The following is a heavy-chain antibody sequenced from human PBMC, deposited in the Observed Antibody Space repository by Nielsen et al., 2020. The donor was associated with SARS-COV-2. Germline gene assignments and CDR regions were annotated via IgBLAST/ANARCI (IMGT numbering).Heavy chain of an antibody. Sequence: ASVKVSCKASGYTFTSYGISWVRQAPGQGLEWMGWISAYNGNTNYAQKLQGRVTMTTDTSTSTAYMELRNLRSDDTAVYYCARTPQIPTVTTYYYYYGMDVWGQGTTVTVSS. CDR3: ARTPQIPTVTTYYYYYGMDV. CDR2: ISAYNGNT. CDR1: GYTFTSYG. D-gene: IGHD4-17*01. J-gene: IGHJ6*02. V-gene: IGHV1-18*01.